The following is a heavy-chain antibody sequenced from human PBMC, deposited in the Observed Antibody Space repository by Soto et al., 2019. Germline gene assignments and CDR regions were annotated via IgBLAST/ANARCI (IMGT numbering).Heavy chain of an antibody. V-gene: IGHV3-11*01. CDR1: GFTFRDYY. Sequence: QEQLVESGGGLVKPGGSLRLSCEASGFTFRDYYMSWIRQAPGKGLEWISYISSGGSSKFYIESVKGRFTISRDIAKNSMYLQMDGLRVEDTGVYFCARRGPLNNIEVVPDYFGLDVWGQGTTVTVSS. J-gene: IGHJ6*02. CDR2: ISSGGSSK. D-gene: IGHD2-15*01. CDR3: ARRGPLNNIEVVPDYFGLDV.